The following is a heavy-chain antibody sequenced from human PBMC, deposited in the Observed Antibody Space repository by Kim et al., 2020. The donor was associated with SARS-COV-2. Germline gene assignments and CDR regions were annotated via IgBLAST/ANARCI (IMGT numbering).Heavy chain of an antibody. J-gene: IGHJ6*02. CDR2: IYYSGST. V-gene: IGHV4-39*01. D-gene: IGHD3-3*01. CDR3: ARVNFRNSYGMDV. Sequence: SETLSLTCTVSGGSISSSSYYWGWIRQPPGKGLEWIGSIYYSGSTYYNPSLKSRVTISVDTSKNQFSLKLSSVTAADTAVYYCARVNFRNSYGMDVWGQGTTVTVSS. CDR1: GGSISSSSYY.